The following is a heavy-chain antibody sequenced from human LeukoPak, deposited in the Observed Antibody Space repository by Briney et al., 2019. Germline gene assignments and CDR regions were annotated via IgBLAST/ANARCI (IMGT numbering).Heavy chain of an antibody. Sequence: ASVKVSCKASGYTFTAYYIHWVRQAPGQGLEWMGWINPNSGGTNSAQKFQGRVTMTRDTSITTAYMELSRLKSDDTAVYYCARGRAATAIFWFDPWGQGTLVTVPS. J-gene: IGHJ5*02. CDR1: GYTFTAYY. D-gene: IGHD2-21*02. CDR2: INPNSGGT. CDR3: ARGRAATAIFWFDP. V-gene: IGHV1-2*02.